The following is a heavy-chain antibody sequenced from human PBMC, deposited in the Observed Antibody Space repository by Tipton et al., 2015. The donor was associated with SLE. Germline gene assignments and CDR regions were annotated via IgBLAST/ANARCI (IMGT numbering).Heavy chain of an antibody. CDR2: IKQDGSDE. CDR3: ARVNGTYGGSFDS. D-gene: IGHD4-23*01. J-gene: IGHJ3*02. V-gene: IGHV3-7*01. Sequence: SLRLSCAASGFSFSSYWMTWVRQAPGKGLEWVAIIKQDGSDEYYVDSVKGRFTISRDNAKNSLFVQMHNLRAGDTAVYYCARVNGTYGGSFDSWGQGTTVTGSS. CDR1: GFSFSSYW.